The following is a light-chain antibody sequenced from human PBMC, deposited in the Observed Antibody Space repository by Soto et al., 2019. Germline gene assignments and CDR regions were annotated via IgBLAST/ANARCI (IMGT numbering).Light chain of an antibody. CDR2: GNS. CDR1: SSNIGAGYD. CDR3: QSYDGSLSAL. Sequence: QSVLTQPPSVSGAPGQRVTISCTGSSSNIGAGYDVHWYQQLPGTAPKLLIYGNSNRPSGVPDRFSGSKSGTSASLAITGRQAEDEADYYCQSYDGSLSALFGGGTELTVL. V-gene: IGLV1-40*01. J-gene: IGLJ3*02.